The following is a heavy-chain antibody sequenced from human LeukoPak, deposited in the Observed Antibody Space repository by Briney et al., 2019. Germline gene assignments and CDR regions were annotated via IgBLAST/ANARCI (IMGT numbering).Heavy chain of an antibody. J-gene: IGHJ6*02. Sequence: ASVKVSCKASGYTFTSYDINWVRQATGQGLEWMGWMNPNSGNTGYAQKFQGRVTMTRNTSISTAYMELSSLRSEDTAVYYCARVPPRYDFWSGCYCCYYYYGMDVWGQGTTVTVSS. D-gene: IGHD3-3*01. CDR3: ARVPPRYDFWSGCYCCYYYYGMDV. V-gene: IGHV1-8*01. CDR1: GYTFTSYD. CDR2: MNPNSGNT.